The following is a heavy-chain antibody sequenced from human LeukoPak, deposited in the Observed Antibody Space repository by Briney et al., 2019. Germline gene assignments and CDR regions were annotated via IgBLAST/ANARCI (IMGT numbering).Heavy chain of an antibody. CDR1: GYTFTSYG. Sequence: ASVNVSCKASGYTFTSYGISWVRQAPGQGLEWMGWISAYNGNTNYAQKLQGRVTMTTDTSTSTAYMELRSLRSDDTAVYYCARDQGDDGDYAADYWGQGTLVTVSS. CDR3: ARDQGDDGDYAADY. CDR2: ISAYNGNT. V-gene: IGHV1-18*01. D-gene: IGHD4-17*01. J-gene: IGHJ4*02.